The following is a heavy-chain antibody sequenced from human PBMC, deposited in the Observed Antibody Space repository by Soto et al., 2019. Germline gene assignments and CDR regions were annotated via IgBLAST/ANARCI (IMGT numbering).Heavy chain of an antibody. D-gene: IGHD2-15*01. CDR2: IRSKANSYAT. V-gene: IGHV3-73*01. J-gene: IGHJ4*02. CDR3: TRQPEYCSGGSCYPFNPFDY. CDR1: GFTFSGSA. Sequence: GGSLRLSCAASGFTFSGSAMHWVRQASGKGLEWVGRIRSKANSYATAYAASVKGRFTISRDDSKNTAYLQMNSLKTEDTAVYYCTRQPEYCSGGSCYPFNPFDYWGQGTLVTVSS.